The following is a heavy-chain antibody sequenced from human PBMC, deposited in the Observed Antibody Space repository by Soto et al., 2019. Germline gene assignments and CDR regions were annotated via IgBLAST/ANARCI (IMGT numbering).Heavy chain of an antibody. CDR1: GFTFSSYV. D-gene: IGHD2-15*01. Sequence: GGSLRLSCVASGFTFSSYVMSWVRQAPGKGLEWVSSINYDGCYKDYGDSVKGRFIISRDNPKNTLYLEMNNLRAEDTAIYYCARQYCSDGTCSTDSWGQGTPVTVSS. J-gene: IGHJ4*02. V-gene: IGHV3-30-3*01. CDR2: INYDGCYK. CDR3: ARQYCSDGTCSTDS.